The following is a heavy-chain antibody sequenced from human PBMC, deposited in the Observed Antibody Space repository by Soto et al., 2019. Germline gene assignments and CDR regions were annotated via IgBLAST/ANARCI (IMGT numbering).Heavy chain of an antibody. V-gene: IGHV4-4*02. J-gene: IGHJ4*02. Sequence: PSETLSLTCAVSGDSISSSIWWSWVRQPPGKGLEWIGEIYHSGSTNYNPSLKSRVTISVDKSKNQFSLKLSSVTAADTAVYYCARVGLRSFLFDYWGKGTLDTVSS. CDR1: GDSISSSIW. D-gene: IGHD4-17*01. CDR2: IYHSGST. CDR3: ARVGLRSFLFDY.